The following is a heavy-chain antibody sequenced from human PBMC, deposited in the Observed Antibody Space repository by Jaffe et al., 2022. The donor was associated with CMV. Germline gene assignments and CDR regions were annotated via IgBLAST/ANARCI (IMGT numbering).Heavy chain of an antibody. V-gene: IGHV3-48*03. J-gene: IGHJ4*02. CDR1: GFTFSSYE. D-gene: IGHD3-22*01. Sequence: EVQLVESGGGLVQPGGSLRLSCAASGFTFSSYEMNWVRQAPGKGLEWVSYISSSGSTIYYADSVKGRFTISRDNAKNSLYLQMNSLRAEDTAVYYCARQYYYDSSDHPFDYWGQGTLVTVSS. CDR3: ARQYYYDSSDHPFDY. CDR2: ISSSGSTI.